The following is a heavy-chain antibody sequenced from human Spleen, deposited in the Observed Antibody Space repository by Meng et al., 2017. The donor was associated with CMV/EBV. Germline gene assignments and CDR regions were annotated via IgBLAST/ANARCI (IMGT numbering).Heavy chain of an antibody. D-gene: IGHD6-25*01. V-gene: IGHV4-59*01. CDR1: GGSITSDY. CDR2: IHNNGRT. Sequence: SETLSLTCTVSGGSITSDYWSWIRQPPGKGLEWIAYIHNNGRTNYVPSLKSRVTLSVDTSKNQFSLKLSSVTAADTAVYYCARQRLDNYYYYGMDVWGQGTTVTVSS. CDR3: ARQRLDNYYYYGMDV. J-gene: IGHJ6*02.